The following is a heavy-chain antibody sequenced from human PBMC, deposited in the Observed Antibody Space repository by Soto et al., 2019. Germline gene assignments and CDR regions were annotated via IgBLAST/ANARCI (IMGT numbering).Heavy chain of an antibody. V-gene: IGHV4-34*01. CDR3: ARGTLPIDY. CDR2: INHSGST. Sequence: SETLSLTCAVYGGSFSGYYWSWIRQPPGKGLEWIGEINHSGSTNYNPSLKSRVTISVDTSKNQFSLKLSSVTAADTAVYYCARGTLPIDYWGQGPLVTVSS. J-gene: IGHJ4*02. D-gene: IGHD3-10*01. CDR1: GGSFSGYY.